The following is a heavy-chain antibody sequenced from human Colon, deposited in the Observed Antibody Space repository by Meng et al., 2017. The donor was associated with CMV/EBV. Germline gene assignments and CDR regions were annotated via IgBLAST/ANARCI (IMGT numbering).Heavy chain of an antibody. CDR3: ASEGGGIAAVRRADYYGLDV. CDR2: IYSRGSS. Sequence: SEPLSLTCTVSGDSVNRGAYYWSWIRQPPGKGLEWIGYIYSRGSSSYNPSLESRVTLSIDTSKNQFALRLPSVTAADTAVYYCASEGGGIAAVRRADYYGLDVWGQGTTVTVSS. D-gene: IGHD6-13*01. V-gene: IGHV4-61*08. J-gene: IGHJ6*02. CDR1: GDSVNRGAYY.